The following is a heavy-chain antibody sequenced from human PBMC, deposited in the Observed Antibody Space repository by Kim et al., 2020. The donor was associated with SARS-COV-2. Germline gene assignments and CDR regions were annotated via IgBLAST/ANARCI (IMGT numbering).Heavy chain of an antibody. J-gene: IGHJ5*02. CDR2: ISSSSSTI. CDR3: ARVGASPYDFWSGYRGNNWFDP. Sequence: GGSLRLSCAASGFTFSSYSMNWVRQAPGKGLEWVSYISSSSSTIYYADSVKGRFTISRDNAKNSLYLQMNSLRDEDTAVYYCARVGASPYDFWSGYRGNNWFDPWGQGTLVTVSS. CDR1: GFTFSSYS. V-gene: IGHV3-48*02. D-gene: IGHD3-3*01.